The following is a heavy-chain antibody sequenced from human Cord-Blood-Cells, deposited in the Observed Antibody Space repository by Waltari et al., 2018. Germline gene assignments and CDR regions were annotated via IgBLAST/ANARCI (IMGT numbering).Heavy chain of an antibody. D-gene: IGHD6-6*01. V-gene: IGHV1-2*02. CDR1: GYTFTGYY. CDR2: INPNSGGT. Sequence: QVQLVQSGAEVKKPGASVKVSCKASGYTFTGYYMHWVRQAPGQGLEWMGWINPNSGGTNYAQKLQGRVTMTRDTSISTAYMELSRLRSDDTAVYYCARGEYSSSSYVDYWGQGTLVTVSS. J-gene: IGHJ4*02. CDR3: ARGEYSSSSYVDY.